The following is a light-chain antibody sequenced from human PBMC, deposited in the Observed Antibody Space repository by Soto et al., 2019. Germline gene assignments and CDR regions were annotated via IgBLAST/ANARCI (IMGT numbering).Light chain of an antibody. Sequence: QSVLTQPASVSGSPGQSITISCTGTSSDVGGYNYVSWYQQHPGKAPKLMIYDVSNRPSGVSNRFSGSKSGNTASLTISGIQDEDEADYYCSSYTSSSTLYVFVTGTKVT. CDR1: SSDVGGYNY. CDR3: SSYTSSSTLYV. V-gene: IGLV2-14*01. J-gene: IGLJ1*01. CDR2: DVS.